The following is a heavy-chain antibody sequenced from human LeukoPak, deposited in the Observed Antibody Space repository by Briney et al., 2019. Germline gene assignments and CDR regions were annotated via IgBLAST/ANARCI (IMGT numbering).Heavy chain of an antibody. CDR2: ISPGTTYI. Sequence: GGSLRLSCAASGFTFSSYSMNWVRQAPGKGLEWVSSISPGTTYIYYADSVKGRFTISRDNAKNTLYLQMNSLRAEDTAVYYCAKEPTTLSGWPFDYWGQGTLVTVSS. CDR3: AKEPTTLSGWPFDY. V-gene: IGHV3-21*04. CDR1: GFTFSSYS. J-gene: IGHJ4*02. D-gene: IGHD6-19*01.